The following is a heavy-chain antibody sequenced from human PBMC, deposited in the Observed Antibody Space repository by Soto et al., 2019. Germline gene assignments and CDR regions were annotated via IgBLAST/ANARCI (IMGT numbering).Heavy chain of an antibody. V-gene: IGHV3-64*02. J-gene: IGHJ6*02. CDR3: ARGTASILWPGGMDV. Sequence: GGSLRLSCAASGFTFSSYAMHWVRQAPGKGLEYVSAISSNGGSTYYADSVKGRFTISRDNSKNTLYLQMGSLRAEDMAVYYCARGTASILWPGGMDVWGQGTTVTVSS. CDR1: GFTFSSYA. D-gene: IGHD2-21*01. CDR2: ISSNGGST.